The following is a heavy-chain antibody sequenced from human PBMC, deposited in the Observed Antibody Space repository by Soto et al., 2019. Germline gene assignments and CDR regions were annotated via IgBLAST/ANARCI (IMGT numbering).Heavy chain of an antibody. V-gene: IGHV1-69*13. Sequence: GASVKVSCKASGGTFSSYAISWVRQAPGQGLEWMGGIIPIFGTANYAQKFQGRVTITADESTSTAYMELSSLRSEDTAVYYCAREDPSTPTVTTRVLYYYYGMDVWGQGTTVTVSS. CDR1: GGTFSSYA. CDR2: IIPIFGTA. J-gene: IGHJ6*02. CDR3: AREDPSTPTVTTRVLYYYYGMDV. D-gene: IGHD4-4*01.